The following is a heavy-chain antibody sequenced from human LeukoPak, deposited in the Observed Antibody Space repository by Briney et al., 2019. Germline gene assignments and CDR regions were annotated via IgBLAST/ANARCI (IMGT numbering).Heavy chain of an antibody. CDR1: GGSISSYY. CDR2: IYYSGST. V-gene: IGHV4-59*12. J-gene: IGHJ4*02. Sequence: SETLSLTCTVSGGSISSYYWSWIRQPPGKGLEWIGYIYYSGSTNYNPSLKSRVTISVDTSKNQFSLKLSSVTAADTAVYYCARSSGYYRPVDYWGQGTLVTVSS. D-gene: IGHD3-22*01. CDR3: ARSSGYYRPVDY.